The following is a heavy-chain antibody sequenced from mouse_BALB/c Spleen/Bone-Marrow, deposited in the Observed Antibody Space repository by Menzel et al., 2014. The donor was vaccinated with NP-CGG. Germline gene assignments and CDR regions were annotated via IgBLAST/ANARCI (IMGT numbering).Heavy chain of an antibody. CDR1: GFSLKNYG. CDR2: IGTGGGT. V-gene: IGHV2-9*02. CDR3: ARDWAYGTWYFDV. D-gene: IGHD2-1*01. Sequence: VKLVESAPGLVAPSQSLSITCTVSGFSLKNYGVHWVRQPPGKGLEWLGVIGTGGGTNSNSALMSRLSISIDNSKSQVFLKMNILQTDDTAMYYCARDWAYGTWYFDVWGAGTPVTVSS. J-gene: IGHJ1*01.